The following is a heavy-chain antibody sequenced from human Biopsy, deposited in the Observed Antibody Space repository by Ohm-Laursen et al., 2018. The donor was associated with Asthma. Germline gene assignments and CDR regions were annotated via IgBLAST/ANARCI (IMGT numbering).Heavy chain of an antibody. CDR3: SRDFTIGSGSPFHF. D-gene: IGHD3-10*01. CDR1: GFDLRDYT. CDR2: IGSLSRYI. J-gene: IGHJ4*02. Sequence: GSLRLSCSASGFDLRDYTMNWVRQAPGKGLEWVASIGSLSRYIYHTTSLRGRFTISRDNAKRSLYLQMDSLRGDDTAVYYCSRDFTIGSGSPFHFWGRGTLVTVSS. V-gene: IGHV3-21*01.